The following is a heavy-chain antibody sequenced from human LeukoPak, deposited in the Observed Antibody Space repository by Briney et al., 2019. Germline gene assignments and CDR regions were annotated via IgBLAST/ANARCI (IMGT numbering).Heavy chain of an antibody. Sequence: GGSLRLSCAASGFTFSSYWMSWVRQAPGKGLKWVANIKQDGSEKYYVDSVKGRFTISRDNAKNSLYLQMNSLRAEDTAVYYCARERSSSSSFFDYWGQGTLVTVSS. CDR1: GFTFSSYW. D-gene: IGHD6-6*01. CDR3: ARERSSSSSFFDY. V-gene: IGHV3-7*01. CDR2: IKQDGSEK. J-gene: IGHJ4*02.